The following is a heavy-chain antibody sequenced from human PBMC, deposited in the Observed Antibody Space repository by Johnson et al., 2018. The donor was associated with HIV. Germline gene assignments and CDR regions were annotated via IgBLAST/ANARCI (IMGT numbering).Heavy chain of an antibody. CDR3: ARDAKSSTWSPNGTDAFDV. D-gene: IGHD1-1*01. CDR2: INWNGGST. V-gene: IGHV3-20*04. J-gene: IGHJ3*01. CDR1: GFTFDDYG. Sequence: VQLVESGGGVVRPGGSLRLSCAASGFTFDDYGMSWVRQAPGKGLEWVSGINWNGGSTGYADSVKGRFTISRDNSKNTLFLQMGSLRPEDMAVYYCARDAKSSTWSPNGTDAFDVWGQGTMVTVSS.